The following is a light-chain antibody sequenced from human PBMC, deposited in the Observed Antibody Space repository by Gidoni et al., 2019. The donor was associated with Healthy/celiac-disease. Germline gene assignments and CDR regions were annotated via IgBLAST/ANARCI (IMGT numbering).Light chain of an antibody. CDR1: QGISSY. CDR3: QQYYSYPPG. V-gene: IGKV1-8*01. J-gene: IGKJ4*01. Sequence: AIRMTQSPSSFSASTGDRVTITCRASQGISSYLAWYQQKPGNAPKLLIYAASTLQSGVPSRFSGSGSGTDFTLTISCLQSEDFATYYCQQYYSYPPGFGGGTKVEIK. CDR2: AAS.